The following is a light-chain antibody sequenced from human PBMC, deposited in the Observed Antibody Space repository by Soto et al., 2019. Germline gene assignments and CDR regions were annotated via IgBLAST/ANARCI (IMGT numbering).Light chain of an antibody. CDR1: QSVGNNF. CDR3: HQYASSPLT. V-gene: IGKV3-20*01. Sequence: EVVLTQSPGTLSLSPGERAALSCRASQSVGNNFLGWYQQKPGQSPRLLIYHATNRATGIPDRFSGTASGTDFTLTISRLEPEDFAVYYCHQYASSPLTFGVGTKVEIK. CDR2: HAT. J-gene: IGKJ4*01.